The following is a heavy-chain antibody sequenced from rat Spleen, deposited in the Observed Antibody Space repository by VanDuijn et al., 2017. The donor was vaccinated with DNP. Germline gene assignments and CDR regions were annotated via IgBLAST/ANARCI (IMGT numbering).Heavy chain of an antibody. Sequence: EVQLVESGGGLVQPGKSLKLSCAASGFTFSHYYMAWVRQAPTKGLEWVASISTGGGNTYYRDSVKGRFTISRDNAKSSLYLQMDSLRSEDTATYYCTTAGAWYFDYWGQGVMVTVSS. D-gene: IGHD1-11*01. CDR1: GFTFSHYY. CDR2: ISTGGGNT. V-gene: IGHV5-25*01. J-gene: IGHJ2*01. CDR3: TTAGAWYFDY.